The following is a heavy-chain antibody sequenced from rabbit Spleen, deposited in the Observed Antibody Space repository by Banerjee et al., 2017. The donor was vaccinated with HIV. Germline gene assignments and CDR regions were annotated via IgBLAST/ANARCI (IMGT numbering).Heavy chain of an antibody. Sequence: QSLEESGGDLVKPGASLTLTCKASGFDFSSDYYMCWVRQAPGKGLEWIACIYGGSGGSTWYASWAKGRFTISKTSSTTVTLQVTSLTAADTATYFCARGSAAMTMVITGFYFNLWGPGTLVTVS. D-gene: IGHD2-1*01. J-gene: IGHJ4*01. CDR2: IYGGSGGST. CDR1: GFDFSSDYY. CDR3: ARGSAAMTMVITGFYFNL. V-gene: IGHV1S40*01.